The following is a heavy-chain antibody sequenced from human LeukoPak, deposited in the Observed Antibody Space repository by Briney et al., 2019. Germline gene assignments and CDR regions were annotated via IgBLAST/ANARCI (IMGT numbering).Heavy chain of an antibody. CDR3: ARIDGSDDY. J-gene: IGHJ4*02. V-gene: IGHV3-23*01. D-gene: IGHD5-24*01. CDR2: ISASGDVT. Sequence: GGSLRLSCAASGFSFSAYPMGWVRQAPGKGLQWLSGISASGDVTFHADRVKGRFAISRDNSKNTLYLQMTGLRAGDTAVYYCARIDGSDDYWGQGTLVTVSS. CDR1: GFSFSAYP.